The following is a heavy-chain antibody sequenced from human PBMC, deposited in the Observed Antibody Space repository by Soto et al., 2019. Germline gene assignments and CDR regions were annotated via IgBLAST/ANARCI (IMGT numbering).Heavy chain of an antibody. CDR2: ISWNSGSI. Sequence: QRWGSVRRSSVAAGGTFVDYAMHWVRQAPGKGLEWVSGISWNSGSIGYADSVKGRFTISRDNAKNSLYLQMNSLRAEDTALYYCAKDGFGYGDYTGAFDIWAQGTMVTVSS. CDR1: GGTFVDYA. D-gene: IGHD4-17*01. J-gene: IGHJ3*02. CDR3: AKDGFGYGDYTGAFDI. V-gene: IGHV3-9*01.